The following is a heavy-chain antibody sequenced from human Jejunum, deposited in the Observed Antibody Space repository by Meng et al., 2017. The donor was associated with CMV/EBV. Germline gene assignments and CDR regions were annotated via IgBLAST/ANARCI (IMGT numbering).Heavy chain of an antibody. V-gene: IGHV1-2*02. CDR3: ARSDRYDDYWSGDY. Sequence: SGYSVNGQYIHWVRQAPGQGLEWMGWINPNNGGTKYAQKFQGRVTMTRDTSISTAYMDLSRLKSDDTAMYFCARSDRYDDYWSGDYWGQGTLVTVSS. J-gene: IGHJ4*02. D-gene: IGHD3-3*01. CDR1: GYSVNGQY. CDR2: INPNNGGT.